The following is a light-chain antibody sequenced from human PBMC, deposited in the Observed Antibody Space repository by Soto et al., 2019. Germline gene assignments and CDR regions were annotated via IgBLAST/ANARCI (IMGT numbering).Light chain of an antibody. Sequence: DIQVTQSPSTLSASVGVRVTITCRASQSITQWLAWYQHKPGKAPSLLIYEASSLPSGVPSRYRGGGYGTEFTLTISSRQPDDFATYYCQQYYGYSRTFGQGTKVEIK. CDR1: QSITQW. V-gene: IGKV1-5*01. CDR2: EAS. CDR3: QQYYGYSRT. J-gene: IGKJ1*01.